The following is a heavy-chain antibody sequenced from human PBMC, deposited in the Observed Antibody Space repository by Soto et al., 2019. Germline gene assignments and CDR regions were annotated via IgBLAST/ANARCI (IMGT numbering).Heavy chain of an antibody. V-gene: IGHV1-69*13. D-gene: IGHD3-10*01. J-gene: IGHJ5*02. CDR3: ARVGPTYYYGSGSYP. CDR1: GGTFSSYA. Sequence: SVKVSCKASGGTFSSYAISWVRQAPGQGLEWMGGIIPIFGTANYAQKFQGRVTITADESASTAYMELSSLRSEDTAVYYCARVGPTYYYGSGSYPWGQGTLVTVSS. CDR2: IIPIFGTA.